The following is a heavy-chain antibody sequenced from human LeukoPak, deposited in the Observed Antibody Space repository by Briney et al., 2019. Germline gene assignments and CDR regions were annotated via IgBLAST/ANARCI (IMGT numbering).Heavy chain of an antibody. Sequence: PGGSLRLSCAASGFTFSSYGMHWVRQAPGKGLEWVAFIRYDGSNKYYADSVRGRFTISRDSSKNTLYLQINSLRVEDTAVYYCARDQLGAVLYFDYWGQGALVTVSS. CDR2: IRYDGSNK. J-gene: IGHJ4*02. D-gene: IGHD1-1*01. V-gene: IGHV3-30*02. CDR1: GFTFSSYG. CDR3: ARDQLGAVLYFDY.